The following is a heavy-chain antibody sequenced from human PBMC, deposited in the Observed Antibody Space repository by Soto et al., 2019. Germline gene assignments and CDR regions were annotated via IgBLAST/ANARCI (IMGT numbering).Heavy chain of an antibody. CDR1: GGSFSGYY. D-gene: IGHD4-17*01. CDR3: ARSEDYGDLLMGNYFDY. Sequence: QVQLQQWGAGLLKPSETLSLTCAVYGGSFSGYYWSWIRQPPGKGLEWIGEINHSGGTNYNPSLKSRVTISVDTSKNQFSLKLSSVTAADTAVYYCARSEDYGDLLMGNYFDYWGQGTLVTVSS. J-gene: IGHJ4*02. CDR2: INHSGGT. V-gene: IGHV4-34*01.